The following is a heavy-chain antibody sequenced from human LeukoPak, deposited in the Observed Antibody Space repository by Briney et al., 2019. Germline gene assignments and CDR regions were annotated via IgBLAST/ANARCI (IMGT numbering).Heavy chain of an antibody. CDR3: ARPRDFWSGYYLDY. Sequence: PGGSLRLSCAASGFTFSSYGMHWVRQAPGKGLEYVTAISSNGGSTYYANSVKGRFTISRDNSKNTLYLQMGSLRAEDMAVYYCARPRDFWSGYYLDYWGQGTLVTVSS. J-gene: IGHJ4*02. CDR2: ISSNGGST. V-gene: IGHV3-64*01. D-gene: IGHD3-3*01. CDR1: GFTFSSYG.